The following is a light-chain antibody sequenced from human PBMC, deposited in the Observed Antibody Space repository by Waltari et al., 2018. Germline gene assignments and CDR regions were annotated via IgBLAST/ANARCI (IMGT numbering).Light chain of an antibody. Sequence: EIVLTQSPATLSLSPGERATLSCRASQSVSSNYLAWYQQKPGLAPRLLIYDASSRSTGIPDRFSGSGSGTDFTLTISRLEPEDVAVYYCQQYGSSPMYTFGQGTKLEIK. CDR2: DAS. J-gene: IGKJ2*01. CDR3: QQYGSSPMYT. V-gene: IGKV3D-20*01. CDR1: QSVSSNY.